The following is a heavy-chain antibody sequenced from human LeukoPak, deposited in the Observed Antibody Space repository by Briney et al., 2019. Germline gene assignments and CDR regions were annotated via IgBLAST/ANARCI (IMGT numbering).Heavy chain of an antibody. J-gene: IGHJ4*02. CDR2: ISSSSSAI. Sequence: GGSLRLSCAASGFTFSSYSMNWVRQAPGKGLEWVSYISSSSSAIYYANSVKGRFTISRDNAKNSLYLQMNSLRDEDTAVYYCAREEWLLLDYWGQGTLVTVPS. CDR1: GFTFSSYS. D-gene: IGHD3-3*01. CDR3: AREEWLLLDY. V-gene: IGHV3-48*02.